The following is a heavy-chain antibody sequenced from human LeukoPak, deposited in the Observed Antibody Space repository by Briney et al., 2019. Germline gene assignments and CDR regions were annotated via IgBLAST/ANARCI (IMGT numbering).Heavy chain of an antibody. CDR2: ITSSSTYI. CDR1: GFTFSNYN. CDR3: ARVWSPPYTSTWPDYFDY. J-gene: IGHJ4*02. D-gene: IGHD2-2*01. V-gene: IGHV3-21*01. Sequence: GGSLRLSCAASGFTFSNYNMNWVRQAPGKGLEWVSSITSSSTYIYYADSVKGRFTISRDNAKNSLYLQMNSLRAEDSAVYYCARVWSPPYTSTWPDYFDYWGQGALVTVSS.